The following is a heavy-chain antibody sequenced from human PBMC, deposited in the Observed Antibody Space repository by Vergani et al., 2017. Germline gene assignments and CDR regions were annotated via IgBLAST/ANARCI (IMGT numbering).Heavy chain of an antibody. CDR3: SRHLRQLARNDVFDI. Sequence: QLQLQESGPRLVKPSETQSLTCSLSGMSISNNNYYWGWIRQPPGKGLEWIGSIYDSRNNNYSPSLKSRVSISVDTSKNQFSLNLTSVTAADTAVYYCSRHLRQLARNDVFDIWGHGTLVTVSS. D-gene: IGHD6-6*01. J-gene: IGHJ3*02. CDR2: IYDSRNN. V-gene: IGHV4-39*01. CDR1: GMSISNNNYY.